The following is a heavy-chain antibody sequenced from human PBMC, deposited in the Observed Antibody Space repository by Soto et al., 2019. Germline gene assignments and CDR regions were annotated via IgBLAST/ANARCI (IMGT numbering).Heavy chain of an antibody. D-gene: IGHD4-17*01. CDR3: ARENGDYDYYYYGMDV. V-gene: IGHV4-38-2*02. CDR1: GYSISSGYY. CDR2: SHHSGST. J-gene: IGHJ6*02. Sequence: SETLSLTCAVSGYSISSGYYWGWIVQPPGKGLEWIWSSHHSGSTHYNPSLKSRVIRSVDTAKNEFSLKLSSVTAADTAVYYCARENGDYDYYYYGMDVWGQGTTVTVSS.